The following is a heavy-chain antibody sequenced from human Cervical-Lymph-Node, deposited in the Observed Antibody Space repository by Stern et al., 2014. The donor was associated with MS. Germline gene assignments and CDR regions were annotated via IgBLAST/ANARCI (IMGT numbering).Heavy chain of an antibody. D-gene: IGHD6-19*01. CDR2: ISGSGGNT. CDR3: AKGKTVTGTGYGVDV. Sequence: EQLVESGGGLVQPGGSLRLSCAASGFTFSNYAMTWVRQAPGKGLEWVSSISGSGGNTFYAEPVKDAFTTSPASSKATTLLLTNGLRVEDTALYYCAKGKTVTGTGYGVDVWGQGTTVVVSS. J-gene: IGHJ6*02. CDR1: GFTFSNYA. V-gene: IGHV3-23*04.